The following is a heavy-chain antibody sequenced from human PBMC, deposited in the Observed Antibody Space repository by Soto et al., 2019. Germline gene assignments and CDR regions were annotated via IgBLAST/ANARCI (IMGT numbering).Heavy chain of an antibody. J-gene: IGHJ6*02. CDR3: ASEQWAGGMDV. V-gene: IGHV3-21*01. D-gene: IGHD6-19*01. CDR1: GFTFSSYS. CDR2: ISSSSSDI. Sequence: EVQLVESGGGLVKPGGSLRLSCAASGFTFSSYSMNWVRQAPGKGLEWVSSISSSSSDIYYADSVKGRFTISRDSAKNSLYLHMNSLRAEDKAVYYCASEQWAGGMDVWGQGTTVTVSS.